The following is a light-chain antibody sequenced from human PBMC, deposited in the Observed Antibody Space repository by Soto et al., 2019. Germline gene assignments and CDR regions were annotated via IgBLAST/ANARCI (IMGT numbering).Light chain of an antibody. V-gene: IGKV3-20*01. J-gene: IGKJ1*01. CDR3: KQYGSSGK. CDR1: QSVSSTY. Sequence: VLTPSPGTLSFSPGEIATLSFSASQSVSSTYLAWYQQKPGQAPRLLIYGASSRATGIPDRFSGSGSGTDFTLTISRLEPEDFAVYYCKQYGSSGKFGQGTKVDIK. CDR2: GAS.